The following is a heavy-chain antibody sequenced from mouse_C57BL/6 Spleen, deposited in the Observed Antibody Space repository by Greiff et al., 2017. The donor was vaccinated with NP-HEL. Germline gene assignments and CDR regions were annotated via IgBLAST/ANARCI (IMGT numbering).Heavy chain of an antibody. Sequence: QVHVKQPGAELVKPGASVKMSCKASGYTFTSYWITWVKQRPGQGLEWIGDIYPGSGSTNYNEKFKSKATLTVDTSSSTAYMQLSSLTSEDSAVYYCARKGELRLLFAYWGQGTLVTVSA. CDR1: GYTFTSYW. J-gene: IGHJ3*01. D-gene: IGHD3-2*02. V-gene: IGHV1-55*01. CDR2: IYPGSGST. CDR3: ARKGELRLLFAY.